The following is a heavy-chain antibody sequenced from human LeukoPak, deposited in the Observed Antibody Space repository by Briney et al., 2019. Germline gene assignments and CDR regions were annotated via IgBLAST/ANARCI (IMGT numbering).Heavy chain of an antibody. CDR1: GYRFTIYC. D-gene: IGHD5-24*01. CDR2: INPADSDT. J-gene: IGHJ4*02. CDR3: ASREMATMSPFDY. Sequence: PGESPKISCKGSGYRFTIYCIGGVPQMPGKGLEWMGIINPADSDTRYSPSFQGQVTISADKSISTAYLQWSSLKASDTAMYYCASREMATMSPFDYWGQGTLVTVSS. V-gene: IGHV5-51*01.